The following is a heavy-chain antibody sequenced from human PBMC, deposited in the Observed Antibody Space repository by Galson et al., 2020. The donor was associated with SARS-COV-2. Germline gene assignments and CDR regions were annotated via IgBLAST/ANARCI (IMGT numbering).Heavy chain of an antibody. J-gene: IGHJ5*02. CDR1: GGSISSYS. Sequence: ETLSLTCTVSGGSISSYSWTWIRQPPGRGLEWIGNIYDSGTTNYNPSLKSRVTMSVDTSKNQFSLDLRSVTAADTAVYYCARGRGTGGSSNNWFDPWGQGTLVTVSS. V-gene: IGHV4-59*01. CDR2: IYDSGTT. CDR3: ARGRGTGGSSNNWFDP. D-gene: IGHD2-15*01.